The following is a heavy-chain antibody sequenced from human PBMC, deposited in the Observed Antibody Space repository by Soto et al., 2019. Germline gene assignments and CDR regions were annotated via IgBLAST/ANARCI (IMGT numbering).Heavy chain of an antibody. CDR2: ISSSSSYI. V-gene: IGHV3-21*01. J-gene: IGHJ6*02. CDR3: AREGGYCSSTSCYHYYYYGMDV. D-gene: IGHD2-2*01. Sequence: PGGSLRLSCAASGFTFSSYSMNWVRQAPGKGLEWVSSISSSSSYIYYADSVKGRFTISRDNAKNSLYLQMNSLRAEDTAVYYCAREGGYCSSTSCYHYYYYGMDVWGQGTTVTVSS. CDR1: GFTFSSYS.